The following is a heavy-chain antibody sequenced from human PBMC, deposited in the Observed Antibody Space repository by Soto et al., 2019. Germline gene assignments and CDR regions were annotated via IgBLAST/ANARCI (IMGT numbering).Heavy chain of an antibody. CDR1: GFSFSSYE. J-gene: IGHJ3*01. V-gene: IGHV3-48*03. CDR2: IGGSGGTK. D-gene: IGHD3-10*01. Sequence: VGSLRLSCAASGFSFSSYEMNWFRQAPGKGLEWISYIGGSGGTKYSADSVKGRFIISRDNAQNSLYLQMNSLRVEDTGVYYCARDRGGDVGQFLFPDGFDLWGQGTMVTVS. CDR3: ARDRGGDVGQFLFPDGFDL.